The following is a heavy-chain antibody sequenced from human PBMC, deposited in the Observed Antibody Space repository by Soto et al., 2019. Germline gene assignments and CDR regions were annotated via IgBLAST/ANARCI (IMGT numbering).Heavy chain of an antibody. D-gene: IGHD3-3*01. CDR1: GYTFTSYG. CDR2: ISAYNGNT. Sequence: ASMKFSCKASGYTFTSYGISWVRQAPGQGLEWMGWISAYNGNTNYAQKLQGRVTMTTDTSTSTAYMELRSLRSDDTAVYYCERVDWGITIFGVVIQSRPYYYYCIDVWG. J-gene: IGHJ6*02. V-gene: IGHV1-18*04. CDR3: ERVDWGITIFGVVIQSRPYYYYCIDV.